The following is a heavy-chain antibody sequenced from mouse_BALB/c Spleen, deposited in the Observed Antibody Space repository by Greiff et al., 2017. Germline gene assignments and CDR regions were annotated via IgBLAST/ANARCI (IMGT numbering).Heavy chain of an antibody. V-gene: IGHV5-6-4*01. Sequence: EVMLVESGGGLVKPGGSLKLSCAASGFTFSSYTMSWVRQTPEKRLEWVATISSGGSYTYYPDSVKGRFTISRDNAKNTLYLQMSSLKSEDTAMYYCTRRGYDERDFAYWGQGTLVTVSA. CDR2: ISSGGSYT. D-gene: IGHD2-2*01. J-gene: IGHJ3*01. CDR3: TRRGYDERDFAY. CDR1: GFTFSSYT.